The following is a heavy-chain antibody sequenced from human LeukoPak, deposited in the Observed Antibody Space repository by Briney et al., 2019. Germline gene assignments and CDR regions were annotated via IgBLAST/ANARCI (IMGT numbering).Heavy chain of an antibody. CDR2: ISAYNGNT. CDR1: GYTLTELS. Sequence: ASVKVSCKVSGYTLTELSMHWVRQAPGQGLEWMGWISAYNGNTNYAQKLQGRVTMTTDTSTSTAYMELWSLRSDDTAVYYCATVAAAGPDDAFDIWGQGTMVTVSS. V-gene: IGHV1-18*01. CDR3: ATVAAAGPDDAFDI. D-gene: IGHD6-13*01. J-gene: IGHJ3*02.